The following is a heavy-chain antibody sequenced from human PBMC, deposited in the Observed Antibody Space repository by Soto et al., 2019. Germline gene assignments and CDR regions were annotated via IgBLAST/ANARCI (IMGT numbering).Heavy chain of an antibody. CDR3: ALPPCSSSSYYYYGMDV. V-gene: IGHV3-23*01. CDR2: ISGSGGTT. CDR1: GFTFSRYA. Sequence: EVQLLESGGGLVQPGGSLRLSCAASGFTFSRYAMTWVRQAPGKGLEWVSAISGSGGTTYHADSVKGRFTISRDNSKNTLYLETNSVRDEDAAVYVCALPPCSSSSYYYYGMDVWGQGTTVTVSS. J-gene: IGHJ6*02. D-gene: IGHD6-6*01.